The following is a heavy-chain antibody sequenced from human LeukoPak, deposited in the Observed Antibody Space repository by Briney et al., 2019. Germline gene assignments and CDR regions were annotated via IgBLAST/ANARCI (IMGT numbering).Heavy chain of an antibody. CDR2: ISYDGSNK. J-gene: IGHJ4*02. Sequence: GRSLRLSCAASGFTFSSYAMHWVRQAPGKGPEWVAVISYDGSNKYYADSVKGRFTISRDNSKNTLYLQMNSLRAEDTAVYYCARDSTYYYDSGSSGPHNFDYWGQGTLVTVSS. CDR1: GFTFSSYA. CDR3: ARDSTYYYDSGSSGPHNFDY. V-gene: IGHV3-30*01. D-gene: IGHD3-10*01.